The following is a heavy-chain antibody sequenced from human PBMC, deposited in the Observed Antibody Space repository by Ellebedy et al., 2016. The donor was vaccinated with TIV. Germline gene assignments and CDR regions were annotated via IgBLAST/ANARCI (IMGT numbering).Heavy chain of an antibody. V-gene: IGHV1-18*04. J-gene: IGHJ4*02. Sequence: AASVKVSCKASGYPFPNYGVSWVRQAPGQGLEWVGWISAYNGNTKYGQKFQGRISLTTDTSMGTADMALRGLRSDDTGVYFCARDVPADAAALLDYWGQGTRVTVSS. CDR2: ISAYNGNT. CDR3: ARDVPADAAALLDY. CDR1: GYPFPNYG. D-gene: IGHD2-2*01.